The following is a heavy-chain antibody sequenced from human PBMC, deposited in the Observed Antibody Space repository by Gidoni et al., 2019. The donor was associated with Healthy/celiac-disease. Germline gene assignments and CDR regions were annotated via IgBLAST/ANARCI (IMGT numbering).Heavy chain of an antibody. D-gene: IGHD3-3*01. CDR1: GFTFSSYS. J-gene: IGHJ6*02. CDR2: ISSSSSYI. Sequence: EVQLVESGGGLVKPGGSLSLSCAASGFTFSSYSMNWVRQALGKGLEWVSSISSSSSYIYYADSVKGRFTISRDNAKNSLYLQMNSLRAEDTAVYYCARDWTPYYDFWSGYHNYYYGMDVWGQGTTVTVSS. V-gene: IGHV3-21*01. CDR3: ARDWTPYYDFWSGYHNYYYGMDV.